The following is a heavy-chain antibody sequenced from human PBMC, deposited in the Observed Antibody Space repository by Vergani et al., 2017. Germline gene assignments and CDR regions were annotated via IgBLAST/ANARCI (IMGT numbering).Heavy chain of an antibody. Sequence: QVQLVESGGGVVQPGRSLRLSCAASGFTFSSYGMHWVRQAPGKGLEWVAIIYYDGSKKYYADSVKARFTISRDNSRNTLDLLMSSLRAEDTAIYYCVREGSYCGSTTCRNPSYVYYYHMDVWGEGTTVTVSS. J-gene: IGHJ6*03. CDR1: GFTFSSYG. V-gene: IGHV3-33*01. CDR3: VREGSYCGSTTCRNPSYVYYYHMDV. CDR2: IYYDGSKK. D-gene: IGHD2-21*01.